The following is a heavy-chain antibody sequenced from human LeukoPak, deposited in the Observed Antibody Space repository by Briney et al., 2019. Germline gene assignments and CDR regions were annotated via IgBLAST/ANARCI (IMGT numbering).Heavy chain of an antibody. CDR1: GGTFSSYA. CDR2: IIPIFGTA. D-gene: IGHD3-22*01. V-gene: IGHV1-69*13. J-gene: IGHJ3*02. CDR3: ARAHCSSTSCYLDYCDSSGYYYPGAFDI. Sequence: SVKVSCKASGGTFSSYAISWVRQAPGQGLEWMGGIIPIFGTANYAQKFQGRVTITADESTSTAYMELSSLRSEDTAVYYCARAHCSSTSCYLDYCDSSGYYYPGAFDIWGQGTMVTVSS.